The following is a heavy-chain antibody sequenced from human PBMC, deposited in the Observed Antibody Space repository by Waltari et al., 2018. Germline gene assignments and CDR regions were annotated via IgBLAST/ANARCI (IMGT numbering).Heavy chain of an antibody. V-gene: IGHV3-66*02. CDR1: GFTVSSNY. CDR2: IYSGGRT. D-gene: IGHD3-22*01. CDR3: ARDGVYYDSSGYYVNYYFDY. Sequence: EVQLVESGGGLVQPGGSLRLSCAASGFTVSSNYMSWVRQAPGKGLEWVSIIYSGGRTYYADSVKGRFTISRDNSKNTLSLQMNTLRAEDTAVYYCARDGVYYDSSGYYVNYYFDYWGQGTLVTVSS. J-gene: IGHJ4*02.